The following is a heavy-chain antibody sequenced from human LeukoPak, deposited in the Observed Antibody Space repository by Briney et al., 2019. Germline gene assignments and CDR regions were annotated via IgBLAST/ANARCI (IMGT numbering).Heavy chain of an antibody. J-gene: IGHJ4*02. Sequence: PGGSLRLSCAASGFTFSSYSMNWVRQAPGKGLEWVSSISSSSSYIYYADSVKGRFTISRDNARNSLYLQMNSLRADDTAVYYCARDEDGDYTPDYWGQGTLVTVSS. CDR1: GFTFSSYS. CDR2: ISSSSSYI. CDR3: ARDEDGDYTPDY. V-gene: IGHV3-21*01. D-gene: IGHD4-17*01.